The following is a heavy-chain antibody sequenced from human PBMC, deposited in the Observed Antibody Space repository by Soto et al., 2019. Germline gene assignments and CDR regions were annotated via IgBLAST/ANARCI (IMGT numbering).Heavy chain of an antibody. Sequence: PGGSPRLSCAASGFTFSSYSMNWVRQAPGKGLEWVSSISSSSSYIYYADSVKGRFTISRDNAKNSLYLQMNSLRAEDTAVYYCAIDCSSTSCYPPWFDPWGQGTLVTVSS. D-gene: IGHD2-2*01. CDR1: GFTFSSYS. CDR2: ISSSSSYI. CDR3: AIDCSSTSCYPPWFDP. J-gene: IGHJ5*02. V-gene: IGHV3-21*01.